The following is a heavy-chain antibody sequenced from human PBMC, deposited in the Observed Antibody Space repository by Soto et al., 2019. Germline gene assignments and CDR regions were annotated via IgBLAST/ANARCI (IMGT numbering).Heavy chain of an antibody. CDR1: GGSISSYY. CDR3: ARVGLRGYFDY. Sequence: SETLSLTCTVSGGSISSYYWSWIRQPPGKGLEWIGYIYYSGSTNYNPSLKSRVTISVDTSKNQFSLKLSSVTAADTAVYYCARVGLRGYFDYWGQGTLVTVSS. J-gene: IGHJ4*02. V-gene: IGHV4-59*01. CDR2: IYYSGST.